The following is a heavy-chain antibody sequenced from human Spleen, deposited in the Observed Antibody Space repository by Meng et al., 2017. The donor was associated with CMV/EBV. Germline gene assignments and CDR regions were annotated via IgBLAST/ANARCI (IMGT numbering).Heavy chain of an antibody. CDR3: AGSSGKYYPNNY. V-gene: IGHV4-59*01. J-gene: IGHJ4*02. Sequence: ESLKISCTVSGASINYYFWTWIRQPPGKGLEWIGYIYYTGTTNYNPSLKSRVTMSVDTSKNQFSLRLSSVTAADTAVYSCAGSSGKYYPNNYWGQGTLVTVSS. CDR1: GASINYYF. CDR2: IYYTGTT. D-gene: IGHD3-10*01.